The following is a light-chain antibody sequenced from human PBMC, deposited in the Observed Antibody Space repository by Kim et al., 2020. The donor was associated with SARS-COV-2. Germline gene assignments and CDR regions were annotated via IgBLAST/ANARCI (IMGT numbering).Light chain of an antibody. CDR2: GAS. J-gene: IGKJ1*01. V-gene: IGKV1-9*01. CDR3: QQYNVLPRT. Sequence: GDRVTITCRASQAIGNYLAWYQQDPGKAPKLLIYGASTLQTGVPSRFSGTGSRTEFTLTISSLQPEDFTTYSCQQYNVLPRTFGQGTKVDI. CDR1: QAIGNY.